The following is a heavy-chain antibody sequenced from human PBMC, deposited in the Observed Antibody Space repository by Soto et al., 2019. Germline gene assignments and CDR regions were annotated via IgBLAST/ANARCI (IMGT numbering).Heavy chain of an antibody. CDR3: ARLNYDFWSGSLYYFHY. CDR2: ISAYNGNT. CDR1: GYTLTSYG. Sequence: ASVKVSCKAPGYTLTSYGISWVRQAPGQGLEWMGWISAYNGNTNYAQKLQGRVTMTTDTSTSTAYMELRSLRSDDTAVYYCARLNYDFWSGSLYYFHYWGQGTLVTGSS. J-gene: IGHJ4*02. D-gene: IGHD3-3*01. V-gene: IGHV1-18*01.